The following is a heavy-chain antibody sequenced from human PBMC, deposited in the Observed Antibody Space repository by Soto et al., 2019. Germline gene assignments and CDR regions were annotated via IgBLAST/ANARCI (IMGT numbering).Heavy chain of an antibody. CDR3: ARYSALDYYDSSGYYYYGMDV. Sequence: ASVKVSCKASGYTFTGYYMHWVRQAPGQGLEWMGWINPNSGGTNYAQKFQGWVTITRDTSISTAYMELSRLRSDDTAVYYCARYSALDYYDSSGYYYYGMDVWGQGTTVTVSS. V-gene: IGHV1-2*04. CDR2: INPNSGGT. D-gene: IGHD3-22*01. CDR1: GYTFTGYY. J-gene: IGHJ6*02.